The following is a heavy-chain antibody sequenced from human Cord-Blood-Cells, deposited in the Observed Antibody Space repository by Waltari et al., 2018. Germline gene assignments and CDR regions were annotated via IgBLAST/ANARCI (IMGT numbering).Heavy chain of an antibody. Sequence: QVQLVQSGAEVKKPGASVKVSCKASGYTFTSYGISWVRQAPGQGIEWMGWISAYNGNTNYAQKLQGRVTMTTDTSTSTAYMELRSLRSDDTAVYYCARDEAGGGSYYYYYYGMDVWGQGTTVTVSS. V-gene: IGHV1-18*01. CDR2: ISAYNGNT. J-gene: IGHJ6*02. D-gene: IGHD1-26*01. CDR1: GYTFTSYG. CDR3: ARDEAGGGSYYYYYYGMDV.